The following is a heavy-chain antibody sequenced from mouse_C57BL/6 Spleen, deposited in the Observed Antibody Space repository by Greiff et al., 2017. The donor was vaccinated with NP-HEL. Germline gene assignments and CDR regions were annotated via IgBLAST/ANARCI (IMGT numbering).Heavy chain of an antibody. Sequence: EVQLVESGGGLVQSGRSLRLSCATSGFTFSDFYMEWVRQAPGKGLEWIAASRNKANDYTTEYSASVKGRFIVSRDTSQSILYLQMNALRAEDTAIYYCARDEGPYAMDYWGQGTSVTVSS. CDR3: ARDEGPYAMDY. V-gene: IGHV7-1*01. CDR2: SRNKANDYTT. J-gene: IGHJ4*01. CDR1: GFTFSDFY.